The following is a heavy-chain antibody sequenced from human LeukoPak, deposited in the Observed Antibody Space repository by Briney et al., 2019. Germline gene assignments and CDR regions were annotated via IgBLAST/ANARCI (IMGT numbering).Heavy chain of an antibody. V-gene: IGHV4-59*01. CDR2: IYYSGST. CDR1: GGSISSYY. CDR3: ARDQQLGGFDY. D-gene: IGHD6-13*01. Sequence: SETLSLTCTVSGGSISSYYWSWIRQPPGKGLEWIGYIYYSGSTNYNPSLKSRVTISVDTSKNQFSLKLSSVTAADTAVYYCARDQQLGGFDYWGQGTLVTVSS. J-gene: IGHJ4*02.